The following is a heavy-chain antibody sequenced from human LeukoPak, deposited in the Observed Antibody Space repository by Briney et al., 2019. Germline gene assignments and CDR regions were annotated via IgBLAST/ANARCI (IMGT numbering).Heavy chain of an antibody. J-gene: IGHJ6*02. CDR1: GFTFSCYYW. D-gene: IGHD1-26*01. Sequence: RPGGSLRLSCAASGFTFSCYYWMHWGRQAPGKGLVWVSRSKSDEITTNYADSVKGRFTISRDNSKNTLYLQMNSLSAEDTAVYYCAKGGVGATKNGMDVWGQGTTVTVSS. V-gene: IGHV3-74*01. CDR2: SKSDEITT. CDR3: AKGGVGATKNGMDV.